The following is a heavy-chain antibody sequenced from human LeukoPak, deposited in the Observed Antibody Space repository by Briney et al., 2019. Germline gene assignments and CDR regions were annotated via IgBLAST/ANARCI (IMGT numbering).Heavy chain of an antibody. CDR2: ISYDGSNK. J-gene: IGHJ4*02. D-gene: IGHD6-19*01. CDR3: AKGGWDSSGWVDY. Sequence: GGSLRLSCAASGFTFSSYAMHWVRQAPGKGLEWVAVISYDGSNKYYADSVKGRFTISRDNSKNSLYLQMNSLRAEDTALYYCAKGGWDSSGWVDYWGQGTLVTVSS. V-gene: IGHV3-30*04. CDR1: GFTFSSYA.